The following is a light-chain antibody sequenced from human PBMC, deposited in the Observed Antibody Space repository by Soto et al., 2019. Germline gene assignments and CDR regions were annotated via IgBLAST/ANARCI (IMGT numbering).Light chain of an antibody. Sequence: QSALTQPASVSGSSGQSITIPCTGTSSDVGSYNYVSWYQQHPGKAPKLMVYEVRNRPSGVSDRFSGSKSGKTASLTIFGLQAEDEADYYCSSYTTSTTQVFGGGTKLTVL. CDR3: SSYTTSTTQV. V-gene: IGLV2-14*01. J-gene: IGLJ2*01. CDR1: SSDVGSYNY. CDR2: EVR.